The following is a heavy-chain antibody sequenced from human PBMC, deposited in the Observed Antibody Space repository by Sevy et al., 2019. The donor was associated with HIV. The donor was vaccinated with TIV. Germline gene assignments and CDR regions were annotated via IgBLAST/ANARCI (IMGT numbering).Heavy chain of an antibody. D-gene: IGHD1-26*01. CDR2: ISYDGSNK. Sequence: GGCLRLSCAASGFTFSSYAMHWVRQAPGKGLEWVAVISYDGSNKYYADSVKGRFTISRDNSKNTLYLQMNSLRAEDTAASYCAREGVGATTDAFDIWGQGTMVTVSS. V-gene: IGHV3-30-3*01. CDR3: AREGVGATTDAFDI. CDR1: GFTFSSYA. J-gene: IGHJ3*02.